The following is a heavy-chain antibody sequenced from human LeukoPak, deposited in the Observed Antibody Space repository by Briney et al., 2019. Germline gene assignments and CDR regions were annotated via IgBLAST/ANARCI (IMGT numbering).Heavy chain of an antibody. CDR3: ARGPQGSGYYYFDY. D-gene: IGHD3-22*01. CDR2: INPNSGAT. J-gene: IGHJ4*02. Sequence: ASVTVSCKASGYTFTVYYMHWVRQAPGQGLEWMGWINPNSGATNYAQKFQGRVTITRNTSISTAYMELSSLRSEDTAVYYCARGPQGSGYYYFDYWGQGTLVTVSS. CDR1: GYTFTVYY. V-gene: IGHV1-2*02.